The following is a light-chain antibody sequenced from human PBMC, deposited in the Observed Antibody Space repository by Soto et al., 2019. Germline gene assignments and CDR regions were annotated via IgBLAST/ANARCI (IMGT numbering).Light chain of an antibody. CDR2: GAF. Sequence: EIVLTHSPGTLSLSPGERATLSCRASQIVSSNLAWYQQKPGQAPRLLIYGAFKRATGIPDRFSGSGSGTDFTLTISRMEPEDFAVYCCQQYGSSPRTFGQGTKVDIK. V-gene: IGKV3-20*01. CDR1: QIVSSN. CDR3: QQYGSSPRT. J-gene: IGKJ1*01.